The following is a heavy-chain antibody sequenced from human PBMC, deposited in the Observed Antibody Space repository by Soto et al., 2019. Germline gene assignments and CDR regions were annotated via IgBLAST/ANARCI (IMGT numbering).Heavy chain of an antibody. J-gene: IGHJ6*02. D-gene: IGHD3-10*01. V-gene: IGHV6-1*01. CDR1: GDSVSSNSAA. Sequence: SQTLSLTCAISGDSVSSNSAAWNWIRQSPSRGLEWLGRTYYRSKWYNDYAVSVKSRITINPDTSKNQFSLQLNSVTPEDTAVYYCARVATWFGELLSDGMDVWGQGTTVTVSS. CDR3: ARVATWFGELLSDGMDV. CDR2: TYYRSKWYN.